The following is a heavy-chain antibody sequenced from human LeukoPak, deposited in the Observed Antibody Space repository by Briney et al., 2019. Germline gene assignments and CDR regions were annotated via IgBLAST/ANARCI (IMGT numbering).Heavy chain of an antibody. J-gene: IGHJ2*01. V-gene: IGHV1-18*01. CDR3: AREGRTNYYGSGSSLRYLDL. CDR2: ISAYNGDT. D-gene: IGHD3-10*01. Sequence: ASVKVSCKASGYTFTSCGISWVRPAPGQGLGWMGWISAYNGDTNYAQKLQGRVTMTTDTSTSTAYMELRSLRSDYTALYYCAREGRTNYYGSGSSLRYLDLWGRGTLVTVSS. CDR1: GYTFTSCG.